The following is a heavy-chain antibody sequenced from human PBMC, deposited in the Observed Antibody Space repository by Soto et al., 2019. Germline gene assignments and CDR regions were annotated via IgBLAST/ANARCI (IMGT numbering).Heavy chain of an antibody. J-gene: IGHJ3*02. Sequence: ASVKVSCKASGYTFTSYGISWVRQAPGQGLEWVGWISAYNGNTNYAQKLQGRVTMTTDTSTSTAYMELRSLRSDDTAVYYCVTDYYDSNVYYDAFDNWRQGTKVTV. D-gene: IGHD3-22*01. CDR3: VTDYYDSNVYYDAFDN. V-gene: IGHV1-18*01. CDR2: ISAYNGNT. CDR1: GYTFTSYG.